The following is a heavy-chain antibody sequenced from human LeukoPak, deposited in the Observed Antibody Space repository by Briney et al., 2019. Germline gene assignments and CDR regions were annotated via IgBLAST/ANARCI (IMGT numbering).Heavy chain of an antibody. CDR3: ARVTARIFQH. V-gene: IGHV4-59*08. Sequence: SETLSLTGTVSGGSLSSYYWSWMRQPPGKGLEWIGYIYYCGSTIYNPSLKSRVTISVETSKNQFSLKLSSVTAVDTAVYYCARVTARIFQHWGQGTLVTVSS. CDR2: IYYCGST. J-gene: IGHJ1*01. CDR1: GGSLSSYY. D-gene: IGHD2-15*01.